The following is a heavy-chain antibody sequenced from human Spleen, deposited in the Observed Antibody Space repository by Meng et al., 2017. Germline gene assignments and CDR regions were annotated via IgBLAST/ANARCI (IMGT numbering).Heavy chain of an antibody. Sequence: SGPTLAKPTQTLTLTYTFSALTYTFAAFSLNTSGVRGDWIRQPPGKALEWLAIIYWNNNKHYSPSLKSRLTITKDTSKNQVVLTMTNMDPVDTATYYCAHRQRGLLFDYWGQGTLVTVSS. CDR1: ALTYTFAAFSLNTSGVR. D-gene: IGHD3-10*01. CDR2: IYWNNNK. J-gene: IGHJ4*02. V-gene: IGHV2-5*01. CDR3: AHRQRGLLFDY.